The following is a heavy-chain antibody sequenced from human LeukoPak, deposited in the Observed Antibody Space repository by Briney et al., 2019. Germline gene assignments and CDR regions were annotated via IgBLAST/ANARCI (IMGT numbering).Heavy chain of an antibody. CDR2: IYYSGST. CDR3: ARGYLSGYSSSWAFDY. D-gene: IGHD6-13*01. V-gene: IGHV4-59*12. CDR1: GGSISSYY. J-gene: IGHJ4*02. Sequence: SETLSLTCTVSGGSISSYYWSWIRQPPGKGLEWIGSIYYSGSTYYNPSLKSRVTISVDTSKNQFSLKLSSVTAADTAVYYCARGYLSGYSSSWAFDYWGQGTLVTVSS.